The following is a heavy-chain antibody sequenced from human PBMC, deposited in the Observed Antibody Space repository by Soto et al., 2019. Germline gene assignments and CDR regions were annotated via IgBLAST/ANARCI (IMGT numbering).Heavy chain of an antibody. CDR1: GFTVSSNY. V-gene: IGHV3-53*01. J-gene: IGHJ5*02. Sequence: EVQLVESGGGLIQPGGSLRLSCAASGFTVSSNYMSWVRQAPGKGLEWVSVIYSGGSTYYADSVKGRFTISRDNSKNTLYLQMNSLRAEDTAVYYCARSHDYSGKWGWFDPWGQGTLVTVSS. CDR3: ARSHDYSGKWGWFDP. CDR2: IYSGGST. D-gene: IGHD4-17*01.